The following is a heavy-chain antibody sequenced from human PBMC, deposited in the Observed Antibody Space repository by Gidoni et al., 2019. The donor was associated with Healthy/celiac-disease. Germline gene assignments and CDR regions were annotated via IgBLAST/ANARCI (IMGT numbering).Heavy chain of an antibody. Sequence: EVQLVQSGAEVKKPGESLRISCTGSGYSFTSYWISWLRQMPGKGLEWMGRIDPSDSYTNYSPSFKGHVTISADKSISTAYLQWSSLKASDTAMYYCARRRSGYASGFDYWGQGTLVTVSS. CDR1: GYSFTSYW. J-gene: IGHJ4*02. CDR3: ARRRSGYASGFDY. D-gene: IGHD5-12*01. V-gene: IGHV5-10-1*01. CDR2: IDPSDSYT.